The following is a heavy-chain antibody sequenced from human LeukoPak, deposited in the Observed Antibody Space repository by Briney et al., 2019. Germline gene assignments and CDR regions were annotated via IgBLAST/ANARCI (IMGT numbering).Heavy chain of an antibody. CDR2: IYYSGST. CDR3: ARRKDAFDI. Sequence: SETLSLTCTVSGGSISSYYWSWIRQPPGKGLEWIGYIYYSGSTNYNPSLKSRVTISIDTSKNQFSLKMSSVTAADTAIYYCARRKDAFDIWGQGTMVAVSS. CDR1: GGSISSYY. V-gene: IGHV4-59*08. J-gene: IGHJ3*02.